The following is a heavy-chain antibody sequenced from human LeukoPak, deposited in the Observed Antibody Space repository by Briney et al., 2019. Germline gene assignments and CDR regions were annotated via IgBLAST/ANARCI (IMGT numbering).Heavy chain of an antibody. D-gene: IGHD6-13*01. CDR2: IYYSGST. V-gene: IGHV4-39*01. J-gene: IGHJ6*03. CDR1: GGSISSSSYY. CDR3: ARHGIGGSSSWWNPNYYYYYMDA. Sequence: PSETLSLTCTVSGGSISSSSYYWGWIRQPPGKGLEWIGSIYYSGSTYYNPSLKSRVTISVDTSKNQFSLKLSSVTAADTAVYYCARHGIGGSSSWWNPNYYYYYMDAWGKGTTVTVSS.